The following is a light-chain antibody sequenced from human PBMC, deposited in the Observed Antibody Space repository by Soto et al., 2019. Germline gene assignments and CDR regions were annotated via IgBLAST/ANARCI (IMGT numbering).Light chain of an antibody. CDR3: QQYNSYSL. J-gene: IGKJ2*01. CDR2: DAS. CDR1: QSISSW. Sequence: DIQMTQSPSTLSASVGDRVTITCRASQSISSWLAWCQQKPGKAPKLLIYDASSLESGVPSRFSGSGSGTEFTLTISSLQPDDFATYYCQQYNSYSLFGQGTKLEIK. V-gene: IGKV1-5*01.